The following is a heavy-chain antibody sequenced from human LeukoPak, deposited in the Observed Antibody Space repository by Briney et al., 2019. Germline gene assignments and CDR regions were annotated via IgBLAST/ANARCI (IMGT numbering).Heavy chain of an antibody. V-gene: IGHV5-51*01. D-gene: IGHD6-13*01. CDR3: ARRLYSNRWHEPDY. CDR1: GYSFTTYW. J-gene: IGHJ4*02. Sequence: GESLKISCKGSGYSFTTYWIGWVRQMPGKGLEWMGIIYPGDSDTRYSPSFQGQVTMSADRSISTAYLQWSSLKASDTAMYFCARRLYSNRWHEPDYWGQGTLVTVSS. CDR2: IYPGDSDT.